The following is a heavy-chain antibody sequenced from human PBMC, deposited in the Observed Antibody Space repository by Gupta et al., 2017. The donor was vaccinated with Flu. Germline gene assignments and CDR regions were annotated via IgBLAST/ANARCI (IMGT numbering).Heavy chain of an antibody. V-gene: IGHV4-38-2*02. CDR3: ARDGYSYGYVGLPWGSIDY. J-gene: IGHJ4*02. Sequence: QVQLQESGPGLVKPSETLSLTCAVSGYSISSGYYWGWIRPPPGKGLEWIGSIYHSGSTYYNPSLKSRVTISVDTSKNQFSLKLSSVTAADTAVYYCARDGYSYGYVGLPWGSIDYWGQGTLVTGSS. D-gene: IGHD5-18*01. CDR2: IYHSGST. CDR1: GYSISSGYY.